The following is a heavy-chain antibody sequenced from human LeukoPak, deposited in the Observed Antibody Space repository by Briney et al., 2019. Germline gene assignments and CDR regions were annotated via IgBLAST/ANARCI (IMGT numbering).Heavy chain of an antibody. CDR2: IYYSEST. CDR1: GGSISSSSYY. CDR3: ATWADIVNAYDI. J-gene: IGHJ3*02. V-gene: IGHV4-39*07. Sequence: SETRSLTCTVSGGSISSSSYYWGWIRQTPGKGLERIGSIYYSESTYYNPSLKTRVTISIDTTKKQSSLKLTSLTAADTALYSCATWADIVNAYDIWGQGTMVTVSP. D-gene: IGHD5-12*01.